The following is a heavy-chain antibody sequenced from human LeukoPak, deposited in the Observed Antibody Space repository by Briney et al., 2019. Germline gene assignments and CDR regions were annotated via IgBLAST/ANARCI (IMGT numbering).Heavy chain of an antibody. D-gene: IGHD6-6*01. CDR1: GYTFTSYR. CDR2: INPSGGST. J-gene: IGHJ4*02. Sequence: ASVKISCKASGYTFTSYRMHWVRQAPGHGLEWMGIINPSGGSTDYAQKFQGRVTMSRDTSTSTVYMELSSLRSEDTAVYYCAREASVWGQGTLVTVSS. CDR3: AREASV. V-gene: IGHV1-46*01.